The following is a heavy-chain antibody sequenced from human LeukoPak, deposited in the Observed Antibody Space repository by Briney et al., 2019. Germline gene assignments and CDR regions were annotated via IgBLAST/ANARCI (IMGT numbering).Heavy chain of an antibody. CDR1: GYTFTNFA. CDR3: ARGTVTRASSWSNLFDY. J-gene: IGHJ4*02. CDR2: INAGNGDT. Sequence: ASVTISCKASGYTFTNFAMHWVRQAPGQRLEWMGWINAGNGDTKYSQNFQGRVTITRDTSATTSYMELSFLRSEDTAVYYCARGTVTRASSWSNLFDYWGQGTLVTVSS. V-gene: IGHV1-3*01. D-gene: IGHD6-13*01.